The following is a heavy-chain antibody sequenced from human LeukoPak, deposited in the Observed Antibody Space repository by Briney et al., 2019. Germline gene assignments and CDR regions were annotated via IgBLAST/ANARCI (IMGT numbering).Heavy chain of an antibody. CDR3: ARFPFGYGSYYFDY. CDR1: GDTFTSYW. Sequence: GESLKISCKGSGDTFTSYWIGWVRQMPGKGLEWMGIIYPGDSDTRYGPSFQGQVTISADKSISTAYLQWSSLKASDTAMYYCARFPFGYGSYYFDYWGQGTLATVSS. J-gene: IGHJ4*02. CDR2: IYPGDSDT. D-gene: IGHD3-10*01. V-gene: IGHV5-51*01.